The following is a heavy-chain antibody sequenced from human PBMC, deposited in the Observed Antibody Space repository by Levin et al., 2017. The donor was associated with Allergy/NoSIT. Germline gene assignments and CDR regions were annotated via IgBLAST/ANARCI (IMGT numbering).Heavy chain of an antibody. D-gene: IGHD2-2*01. J-gene: IGHJ4*02. CDR1: GFTFSSYA. CDR3: ATPTRGNTYAGDGH. V-gene: IGHV3-23*01. CDR2: IDDGGGT. Sequence: GGSLRLSCAASGFTFSSYAMSWVRQSPGKGLEWVSSIDDGGGTYYADSVRGRFTISRDNFENTLYLQMNSLRAEDTAVYYCATPTRGNTYAGDGHWGQGTLVTVSS.